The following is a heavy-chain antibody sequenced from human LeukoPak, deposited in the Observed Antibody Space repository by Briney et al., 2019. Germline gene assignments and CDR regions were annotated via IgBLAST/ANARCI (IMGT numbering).Heavy chain of an antibody. CDR1: GGTYNNYA. J-gene: IGHJ6*03. D-gene: IGHD3-10*01. CDR3: ARDHRGFYYGSGNYYYLDV. CDR2: ILPAFGTS. V-gene: IGHV1-69*13. Sequence: SVKVSRKASGGTYNNYAITWVRQAPGQGLEWVGGILPAFGTSNYAQRFQGRVTITADESTGTTYMELSSLRSEDTAVYYCARDHRGFYYGSGNYYYLDVWGKGTTVTVSS.